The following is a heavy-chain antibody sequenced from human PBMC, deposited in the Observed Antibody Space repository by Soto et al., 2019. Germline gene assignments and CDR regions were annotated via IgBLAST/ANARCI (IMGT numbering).Heavy chain of an antibody. Sequence: GGSLRLSCAASGFNFNTYSMNWVRQAPGKGLEWVSSINTISTYIYYADSVKGRFTISRDNAKNSLYLQMDSLRAEDTAVYYCAAGVADYYDSSGYLAYWGQGALVTVYS. D-gene: IGHD3-22*01. CDR2: INTISTYI. J-gene: IGHJ4*02. V-gene: IGHV3-21*01. CDR3: AAGVADYYDSSGYLAY. CDR1: GFNFNTYS.